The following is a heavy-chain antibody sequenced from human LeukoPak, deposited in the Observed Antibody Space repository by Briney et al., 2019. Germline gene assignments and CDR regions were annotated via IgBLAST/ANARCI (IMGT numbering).Heavy chain of an antibody. J-gene: IGHJ6*02. D-gene: IGHD7-27*01. CDR2: ISGSGGTT. CDR3: ARSGSGMDV. Sequence: PGGSLRLSCAASGLTFSSYAMSWVRQAPGKGLEWVSGISGSGGTTYYADSVKGRFTISRDNSKKTLHLQMNSLRAEDTAVYYCARSGSGMDVWGQGTTVTVSS. CDR1: GLTFSSYA. V-gene: IGHV3-23*01.